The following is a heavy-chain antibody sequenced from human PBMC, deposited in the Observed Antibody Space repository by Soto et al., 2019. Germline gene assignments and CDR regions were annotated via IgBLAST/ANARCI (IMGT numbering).Heavy chain of an antibody. Sequence: QVPLVQSGAEVKKPGSSVKVSCKASGGTFSSYAISWVRQAPGQGLEWMGGIIPIFGTANYAQKFQGRVTITADESTSTAYMELSSLRSEDTAVYYCARDSGYCISTSCPHHYYYYGMDVWGQGTTVTVSS. D-gene: IGHD2-2*01. CDR3: ARDSGYCISTSCPHHYYYYGMDV. J-gene: IGHJ6*02. V-gene: IGHV1-69*12. CDR2: IIPIFGTA. CDR1: GGTFSSYA.